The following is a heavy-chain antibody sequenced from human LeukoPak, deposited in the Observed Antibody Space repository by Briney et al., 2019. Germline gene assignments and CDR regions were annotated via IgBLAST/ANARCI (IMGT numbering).Heavy chain of an antibody. CDR1: GGSFSGYY. V-gene: IGHV4-34*01. D-gene: IGHD4-11*01. J-gene: IGHJ6*03. CDR3: ARSQTRPEDHYYYMDV. CDR2: INHSGST. Sequence: SETLSLTCAVYGGSFSGYYWSWIRQPPGKGLEWIGEINHSGSTNYNPSLKSRVTISVDTSKNQFSLKLSSVTAADTAVYYCARSQTRPEDHYYYMDVWGKGTTVTVSS.